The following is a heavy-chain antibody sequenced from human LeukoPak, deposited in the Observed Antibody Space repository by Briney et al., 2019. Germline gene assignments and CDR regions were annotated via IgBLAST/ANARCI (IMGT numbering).Heavy chain of an antibody. CDR3: ARDIRVVGATLYFDY. CDR2: MHSSGST. V-gene: IGHV4-59*01. D-gene: IGHD1-26*01. J-gene: IGHJ4*02. CDR1: GGSISNYY. Sequence: SETLSLTCTVSGGSISNYYWSWIRQPPGKGLEWIGCMHSSGSTTYNLSLKSRVSMSIETSTNQFSLKLSSVTAADTAVYYCARDIRVVGATLYFDYWAREPWSPSPQ.